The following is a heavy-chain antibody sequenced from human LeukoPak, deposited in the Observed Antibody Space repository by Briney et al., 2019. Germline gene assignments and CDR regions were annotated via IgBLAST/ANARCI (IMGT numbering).Heavy chain of an antibody. Sequence: GGSLRLSCAASGFTFSSYEMNWVRQAPGKGLEWVAVISYDGSNKYYADSVKGRFTISRDNSKNTLYLQMNSLRAEDTAVYYCAKEYYYDSSGLDYWGQGTLVTVSS. V-gene: IGHV3-30*18. J-gene: IGHJ4*02. CDR1: GFTFSSYE. D-gene: IGHD3-22*01. CDR2: ISYDGSNK. CDR3: AKEYYYDSSGLDY.